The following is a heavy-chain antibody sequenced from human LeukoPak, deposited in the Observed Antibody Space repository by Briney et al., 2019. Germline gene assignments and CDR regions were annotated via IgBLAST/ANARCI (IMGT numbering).Heavy chain of an antibody. Sequence: SETLSLTCAVSGGSISSGGYSWNWIRQPPGKGLEWIGYSYYSGNTYYNPSLKSRVTMSVDTSKNQFSLKLSSVAAADTAVYYCARDLYYYGSGSYYLDYWGQGTLVTVSS. V-gene: IGHV4-30-4*07. CDR2: SYYSGNT. D-gene: IGHD3-10*01. CDR3: ARDLYYYGSGSYYLDY. CDR1: GGSISSGGYS. J-gene: IGHJ4*02.